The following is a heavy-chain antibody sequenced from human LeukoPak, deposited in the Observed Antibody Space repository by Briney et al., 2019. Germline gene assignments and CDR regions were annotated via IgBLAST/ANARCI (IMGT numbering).Heavy chain of an antibody. CDR3: ARDSVAGTAGDAFDI. Sequence: SEKVSCKASGGTFSSYAISWVRQAPGQGLEWMGGIIPIFGTANYAQKFQGRVTITADESTSTAYMELSSLRSEDTAVYYCARDSVAGTAGDAFDIWGQGTMVTVSS. V-gene: IGHV1-69*13. J-gene: IGHJ3*02. CDR1: GGTFSSYA. CDR2: IIPIFGTA. D-gene: IGHD6-19*01.